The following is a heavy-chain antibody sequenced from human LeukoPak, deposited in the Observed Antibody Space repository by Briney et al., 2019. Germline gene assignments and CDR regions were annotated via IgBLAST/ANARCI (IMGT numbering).Heavy chain of an antibody. CDR3: VGDPTTNRYQFFQY. V-gene: IGHV3-69-1*02. Sequence: GGTLRLSCTASEFTFSNFGVNWVRQAPGKGLEWVSCMDRHSDIYYANSVRGRFTISRDNAKNSVFLQMNRLTVEDTALYYCVGDPTTNRYQFFQYCGQGALVTASS. J-gene: IGHJ1*01. CDR2: MDRHSDI. CDR1: EFTFSNFG. D-gene: IGHD1-14*01.